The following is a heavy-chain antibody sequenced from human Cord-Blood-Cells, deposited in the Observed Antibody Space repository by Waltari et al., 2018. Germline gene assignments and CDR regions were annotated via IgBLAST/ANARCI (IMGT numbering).Heavy chain of an antibody. CDR2: IYYSGST. CDR3: ARACSGGSCYFDY. Sequence: QVQLQESGPGLVKPSQTXXXXXXXSXXXXSXGXYXWSWIRQPPGKGLEWIGYIYYSGSTYYNPSLKSRVTISVDTSKNQFSLKLSSVTAADTAVYYCARACSGGSCYFDYWGQGTLVTVSS. D-gene: IGHD2-15*01. J-gene: IGHJ4*02. V-gene: IGHV4-30-4*01. CDR1: XXXXSXGXYX.